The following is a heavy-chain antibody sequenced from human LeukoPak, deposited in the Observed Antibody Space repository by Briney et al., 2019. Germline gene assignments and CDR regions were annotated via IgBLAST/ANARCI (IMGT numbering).Heavy chain of an antibody. CDR3: ARDVGNVAGTFWFDP. CDR1: GGTFSSYA. V-gene: IGHV1-69*05. J-gene: IGHJ5*02. D-gene: IGHD6-19*01. CDR2: IIPIFGTA. Sequence: SVRVSCKASGGTFSSYAISWVRQAPGQGLEWMGGIIPIFGTANYAQKFQGRVTITTDESTSTAYMELSSLRSEDTAVYYCARDVGNVAGTFWFDPWGQGTLVTVSS.